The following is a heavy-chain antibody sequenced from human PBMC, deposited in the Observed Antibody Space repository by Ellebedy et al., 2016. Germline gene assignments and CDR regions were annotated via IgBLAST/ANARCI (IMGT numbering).Heavy chain of an antibody. Sequence: GGSLRLSCAASGFTFSSYTMGWVRQAPGKGLEWVSDIHNTGGPTFYADPVKGRSTISRDNSKNTLYLQMNGLTADDTAMYYCAKAGSASWYDYWGQGTLVIVSS. CDR1: GFTFSSYT. V-gene: IGHV3-23*01. D-gene: IGHD6-13*01. CDR3: AKAGSASWYDY. J-gene: IGHJ4*02. CDR2: IHNTGGPT.